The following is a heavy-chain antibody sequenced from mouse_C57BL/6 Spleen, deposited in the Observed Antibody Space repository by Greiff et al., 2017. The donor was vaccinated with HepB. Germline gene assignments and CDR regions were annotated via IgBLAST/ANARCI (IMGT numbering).Heavy chain of an antibody. CDR2: INPNNGGT. CDR1: GYTFTDYY. V-gene: IGHV1-26*01. Sequence: EVQLQQSGPELVKPGASVKISCKASGYTFTDYYMNWVKQSHGKSLEWIGDINPNNGGTSYNQKFKGKATLTVDKSSSTAYMELRSLTSEDSAVYYCASGDGYYALFDYWGQGTTLTVSS. J-gene: IGHJ2*01. CDR3: ASGDGYYALFDY. D-gene: IGHD2-3*01.